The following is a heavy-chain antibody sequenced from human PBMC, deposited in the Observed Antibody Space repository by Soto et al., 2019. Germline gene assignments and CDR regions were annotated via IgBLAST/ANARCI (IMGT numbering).Heavy chain of an antibody. CDR2: INPGAGGR. V-gene: IGHV1-46*01. Sequence: ASVKVSCKASGYTVTSYYIHWVRQAPGQGFEWIGIINPGAGGRSYAQKFQGRVTLTRDTSTSTVYMELSSLRSEDTAVYYCARDPSDGDYWGQGTLVTVSS. CDR3: ARDPSDGDY. J-gene: IGHJ4*02. CDR1: GYTVTSYY.